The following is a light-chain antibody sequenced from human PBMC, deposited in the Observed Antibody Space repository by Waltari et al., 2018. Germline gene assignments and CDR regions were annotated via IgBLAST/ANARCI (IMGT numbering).Light chain of an antibody. CDR3: QKYGPLPAT. CDR2: DAS. J-gene: IGKJ1*01. Sequence: EIGLTQSPGTLSLSPGQRATPSCRASQSVGRTLAWYQQRPGQAPRLLIYDASSRATGIPDRFSGSGSGTDFSLTISRLEPEDFALYYCQKYGPLPATFGQGTKVEMK. CDR1: QSVGRT. V-gene: IGKV3-20*01.